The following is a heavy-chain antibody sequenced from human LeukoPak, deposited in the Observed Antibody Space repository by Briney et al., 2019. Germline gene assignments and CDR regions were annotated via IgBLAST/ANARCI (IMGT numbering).Heavy chain of an antibody. D-gene: IGHD3-10*01. CDR3: AREGLNMVRGVIPKEAWGWFDP. V-gene: IGHV4-4*07. Sequence: PSETLSLTCTVSDGSISSYDWSWIRQPAGKGLEWIGRIYSSGSTNYNPSLKSRVTISVDTSKNQFSLKLSSVTAADTAVYYCAREGLNMVRGVIPKEAWGWFDPWGQGTLVTVSS. CDR2: IYSSGST. CDR1: DGSISSYD. J-gene: IGHJ5*02.